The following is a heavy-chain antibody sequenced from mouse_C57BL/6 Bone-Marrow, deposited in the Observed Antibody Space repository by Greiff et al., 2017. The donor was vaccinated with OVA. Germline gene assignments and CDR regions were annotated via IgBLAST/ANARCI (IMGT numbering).Heavy chain of an antibody. D-gene: IGHD2-3*01. CDR3: TGGGYYPFDD. J-gene: IGHJ2*01. CDR1: GFTFSNYW. Sequence: EVQVVESGGGLVQPGGSMKLSCVASGFTFSNYWMNWVRQSPEKGLEWVAQIRLKSDNYATHYAESVKGRFTISRDDSKSSVYLQMNNIRAEDTGIYYCTGGGYYPFDDWGQGTTLTVSS. CDR2: IRLKSDNYAT. V-gene: IGHV6-3*01.